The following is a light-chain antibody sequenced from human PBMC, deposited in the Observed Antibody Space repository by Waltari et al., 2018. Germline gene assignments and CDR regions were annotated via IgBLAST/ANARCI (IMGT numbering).Light chain of an antibody. V-gene: IGKV1-39*01. J-gene: IGKJ3*01. CDR2: ATS. CDR3: QQSYATPLT. Sequence: DIQMTQSPSSLSASVGDRVIITCRASQSISRSLNWYQQKPGRAPKLLIYATSNLESGVPSRFGGSGSGTDFSLTISSLQPEHFATYFCQQSYATPLTFGPGTKVDI. CDR1: QSISRS.